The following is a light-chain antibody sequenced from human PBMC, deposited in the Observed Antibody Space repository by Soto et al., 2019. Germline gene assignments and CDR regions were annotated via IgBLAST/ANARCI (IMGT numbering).Light chain of an antibody. J-gene: IGLJ2*01. CDR1: SSNIGAGYD. V-gene: IGLV1-40*01. Sequence: QSVLTQPPSVSGAPGHRVTISCTGSSSNIGAGYDVHWYQQFPGTDPKLLIYGNTNRPSGVPDRFSGSKSGTSASLALTGLQAEDEADYYCQSYDSSLSGSLFGGGTKLTVL. CDR3: QSYDSSLSGSL. CDR2: GNT.